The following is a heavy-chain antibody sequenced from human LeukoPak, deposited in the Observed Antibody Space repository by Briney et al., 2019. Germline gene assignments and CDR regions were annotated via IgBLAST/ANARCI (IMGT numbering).Heavy chain of an antibody. J-gene: IGHJ5*02. CDR2: INSDGSST. D-gene: IGHD3-9*01. CDR3: ARDPRAYIFRHYNWFDP. V-gene: IGHV3-74*01. CDR1: GFTFSSYW. Sequence: GGSLRLSCAASGFTFSSYWMHWVRQAPGKGLVWVSRINSDGSSTKYADSVKGRFTISRDNANNTLYLQMNSLRAEDTAVYYCARDPRAYIFRHYNWFDPWGQGTLVTVSS.